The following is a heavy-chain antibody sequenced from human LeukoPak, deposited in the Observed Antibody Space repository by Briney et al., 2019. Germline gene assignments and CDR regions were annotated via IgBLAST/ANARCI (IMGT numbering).Heavy chain of an antibody. V-gene: IGHV3-33*01. D-gene: IGHD4-17*01. CDR3: ARYYGDSYYFDD. Sequence: GGSLRLSCAASGFTFSSYGMHWVRQAPGKGLEREAVIWYDGSNKYYADSVKGRFTITRDNPKNTLYLQMNSLRAEDRAGYSCARYYGDSYYFDDWGQGTLVTVSS. J-gene: IGHJ4*02. CDR1: GFTFSSYG. CDR2: IWYDGSNK.